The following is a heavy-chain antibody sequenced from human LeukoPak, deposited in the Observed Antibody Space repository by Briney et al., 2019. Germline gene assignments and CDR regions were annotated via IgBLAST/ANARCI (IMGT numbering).Heavy chain of an antibody. CDR3: ARTSSPNCSGGSCYRWFDP. J-gene: IGHJ5*02. CDR1: GGSFSGYY. V-gene: IGHV4-34*01. Sequence: TSETLSLTCAVYGGSFSGYYWSWIRQPPGKGLEWIGEINHSGSTNYNPSLKSRVTISVDTSKNQFSLKLSSVTAADTAVYYCARTSSPNCSGGSCYRWFDPWGEGSLVTVSS. D-gene: IGHD2-15*01. CDR2: INHSGST.